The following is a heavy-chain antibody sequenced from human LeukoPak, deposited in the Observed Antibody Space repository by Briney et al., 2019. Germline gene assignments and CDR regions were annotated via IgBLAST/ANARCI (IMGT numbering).Heavy chain of an antibody. CDR3: VRVMGYCSGTSCYKGFDY. CDR2: ISSNSIYI. Sequence: GGSLRLSCAASGFTFSSYSMNWVRQAPGKGLEWVSSISSNSIYIYYADSVKGRFTISRDNAKISLYLQMKSLRAEDTAVYYCVRVMGYCSGTSCYKGFDYWGQGTLVTVSS. V-gene: IGHV3-21*01. CDR1: GFTFSSYS. J-gene: IGHJ4*02. D-gene: IGHD2-2*02.